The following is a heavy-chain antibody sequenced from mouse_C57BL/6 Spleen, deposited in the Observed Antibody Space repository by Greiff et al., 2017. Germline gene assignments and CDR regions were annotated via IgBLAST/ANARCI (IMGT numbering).Heavy chain of an antibody. CDR1: GFNINDYC. Sequence: EVQLQQSGAELVQPGASVKLSCTASGFNINDYCMHWVKQRPDQGLEWIGRIDPEDGETKYAPKFQGKATITADTSSNTAYLQLSSLTSEDTAVYNCARADHGSTMDYWGQGTTLTVSS. D-gene: IGHD1-1*01. CDR3: ARADHGSTMDY. V-gene: IGHV14-2*01. J-gene: IGHJ2*01. CDR2: IDPEDGET.